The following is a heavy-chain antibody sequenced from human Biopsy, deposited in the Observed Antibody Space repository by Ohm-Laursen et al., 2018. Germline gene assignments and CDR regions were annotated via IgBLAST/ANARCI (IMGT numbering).Heavy chain of an antibody. Sequence: SETLSHTCSVSGGSISSDWWSWIRQTPGKGLEWIGYVYYSGTTTYNPSLRSRVTISVDTSMNQISLRLQSVTAADTAIYYCTRATNSTGWPYYYFYGMDIWGQGTTVTVSS. CDR2: VYYSGTT. D-gene: IGHD2/OR15-2a*01. CDR3: TRATNSTGWPYYYFYGMDI. V-gene: IGHV4-59*01. CDR1: GGSISSDW. J-gene: IGHJ6*02.